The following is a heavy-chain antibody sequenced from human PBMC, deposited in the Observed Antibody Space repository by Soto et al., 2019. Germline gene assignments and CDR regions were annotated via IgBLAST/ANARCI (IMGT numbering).Heavy chain of an antibody. CDR1: GFTLGGYA. CDR2: ISSNGVGT. Sequence: EVQLAESGGGLAQPGGSLRLSCAAFGFTLGGYAMDWVRRAPGKGLEYVSGISSNGVGTHYANSVQGRFTISRENSKKTVYLQMGSRRPEDMAVYYCARRARADFYYMDVWGKGTTVTVS. V-gene: IGHV3-64*01. D-gene: IGHD6-6*01. J-gene: IGHJ6*03. CDR3: ARRARADFYYMDV.